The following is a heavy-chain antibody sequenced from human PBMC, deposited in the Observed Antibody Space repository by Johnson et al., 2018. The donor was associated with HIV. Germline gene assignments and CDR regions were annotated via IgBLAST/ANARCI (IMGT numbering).Heavy chain of an antibody. CDR2: ISYDGSNK. J-gene: IGHJ3*02. V-gene: IGHV3-30*19. D-gene: IGHD1-26*01. CDR3: AREGRLGSYLGGVAFDI. CDR1: GFTFDTYG. Sequence: QVQLVESGGGVVQPGRSLRLSCAASGFTFDTYGMQWVRQAPGKGLEWVAVISYDGSNKYYADSVKGRFTISRDNSKNTLYLQMNSLRAEDTAVYYCAREGRLGSYLGGVAFDIWGQGTMVTVSS.